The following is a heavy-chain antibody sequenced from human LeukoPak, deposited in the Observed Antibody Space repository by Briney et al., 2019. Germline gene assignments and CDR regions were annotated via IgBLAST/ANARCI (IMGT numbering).Heavy chain of an antibody. CDR1: GFTFSNYE. Sequence: PGGSLRLSCAASGFTFSNYEMHWVRQAPGKGLEGGSYISSSGSDIYYADSVKGRFTISRDNAKNSLYLHMNSLRAEDTAVYYCARDYGGSSPFDYWGQGTLVTVSS. CDR2: ISSSGSDI. V-gene: IGHV3-48*03. D-gene: IGHD4-23*01. CDR3: ARDYGGSSPFDY. J-gene: IGHJ4*02.